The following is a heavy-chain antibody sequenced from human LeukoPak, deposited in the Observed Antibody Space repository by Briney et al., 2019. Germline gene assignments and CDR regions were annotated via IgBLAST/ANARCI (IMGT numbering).Heavy chain of an antibody. CDR1: GGSISSYY. CDR3: ARLLRVGYCSTTSCNWFDP. D-gene: IGHD2-2*03. V-gene: IGHV4-59*12. Sequence: PSETLSLTCTVSGGSISSYYWSWIRQPPGKGLEWIGSIYSSGSTYYNASLQSRVTISVDTSKNQFSLKLSSVTAADTAVYYCARLLRVGYCSTTSCNWFDPWGQGTLVTVSS. CDR2: IYSSGST. J-gene: IGHJ5*02.